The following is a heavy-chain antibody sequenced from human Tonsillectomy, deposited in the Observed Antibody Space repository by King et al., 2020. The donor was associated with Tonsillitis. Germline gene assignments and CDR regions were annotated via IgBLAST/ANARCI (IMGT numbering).Heavy chain of an antibody. V-gene: IGHV5-51*01. Sequence: VQLVESGAEVKKPGESLKISCKGSGYSFTTYWIAWVRQMPGKGLEWMGIIYPGDSDTRYSPAFQGQVTISADKSISTAYLQWSSLRASDTAMYYSVRSGIEVAGFDYWGQGTLVTVSS. CDR3: VRSGIEVAGFDY. CDR2: IYPGDSDT. D-gene: IGHD6-19*01. CDR1: GYSFTTYW. J-gene: IGHJ4*02.